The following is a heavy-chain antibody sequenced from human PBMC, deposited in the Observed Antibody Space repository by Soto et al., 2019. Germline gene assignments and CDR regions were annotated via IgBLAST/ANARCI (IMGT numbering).Heavy chain of an antibody. J-gene: IGHJ6*03. Sequence: ASVKVSCKASGYTFTSYYMLWVRQAPGQGLEWMGIINPSGGSTSYAQKFQGRVTMTRDTSTSTVYMELSSLRSEDTAVYYCARDLGSGWSSYYYYMDVWGKGTTVTVSS. CDR2: INPSGGST. CDR3: ARDLGSGWSSYYYYMDV. CDR1: GYTFTSYY. V-gene: IGHV1-46*03. D-gene: IGHD6-19*01.